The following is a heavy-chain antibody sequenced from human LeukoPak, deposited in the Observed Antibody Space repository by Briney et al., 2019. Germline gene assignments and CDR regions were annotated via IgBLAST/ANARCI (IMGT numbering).Heavy chain of an antibody. V-gene: IGHV4-38-2*02. CDR2: IYHSGST. Sequence: SETLSLTCTVSGYSMSSGYYWGWIRQPPGKGLEWIGSIYHSGSTYYNPSLKSRVTISVDTSKNQFSLKLSSVTAADTAVYYCARGSYYYDSSGPYEGAEYFQHWGQGTLVTVSS. D-gene: IGHD3-22*01. J-gene: IGHJ1*01. CDR3: ARGSYYYDSSGPYEGAEYFQH. CDR1: GYSMSSGYY.